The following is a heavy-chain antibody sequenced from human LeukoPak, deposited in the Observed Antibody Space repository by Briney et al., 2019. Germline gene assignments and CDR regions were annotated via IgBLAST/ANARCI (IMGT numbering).Heavy chain of an antibody. D-gene: IGHD1-26*01. Sequence: GGSLRLSCAASRFTFSSYSMNWVRQAPGKGLEWVSSISSSGSYIYYADSVKGRFTISRDNAKNSLYLQMNSLRAEDTAVYYRATPLSGSYALGYWGQGTLVTVSS. V-gene: IGHV3-21*01. CDR2: ISSSGSYI. CDR3: ATPLSGSYALGY. J-gene: IGHJ4*02. CDR1: RFTFSSYS.